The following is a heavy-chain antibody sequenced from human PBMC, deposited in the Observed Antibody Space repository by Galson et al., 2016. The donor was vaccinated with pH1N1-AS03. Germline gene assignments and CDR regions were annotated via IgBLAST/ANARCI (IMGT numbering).Heavy chain of an antibody. J-gene: IGHJ4*02. CDR3: ARDRYHGLPGDYYESAY. CDR2: IHPIFGTP. Sequence: SVKVSCKASGGTFSNYAISWMRQAPGQGLEWMGGIHPIFGTPSHAQKFRGRLTVTADASTSAAYMELSSLTSEDTAVYYCARDRYHGLPGDYYESAYWGQGTLVTVSS. CDR1: GGTFSNYA. V-gene: IGHV1-69*13. D-gene: IGHD3-22*01.